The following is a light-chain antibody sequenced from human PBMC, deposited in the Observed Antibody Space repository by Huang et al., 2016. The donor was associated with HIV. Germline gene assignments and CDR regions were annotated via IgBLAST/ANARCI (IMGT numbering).Light chain of an antibody. CDR2: DAA. CDR3: QHYYNWPPRYT. V-gene: IGKV3-15*01. CDR1: QNVAHA. J-gene: IGKJ2*01. Sequence: EIVMTQSPGILSVSPGERATLSCTASQNVAHALAWYQQKPGQPPRLLMYDAAPRATGVPPRFSGSASGSEFTLTISGLQSEDFATYYCQHYYNWPPRYTFGQGTKVDFK.